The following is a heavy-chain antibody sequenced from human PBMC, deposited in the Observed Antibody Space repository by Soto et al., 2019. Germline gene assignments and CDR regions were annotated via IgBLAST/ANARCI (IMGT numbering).Heavy chain of an antibody. J-gene: IGHJ3*02. CDR1: GGSISSYY. CDR3: ATARPGSSSSDAFDI. V-gene: IGHV4-4*07. Sequence: SETLSLTCTVSGGSISSYYWSWIRQPAGKGLEWIGRIYTSGSTNYNPSLKSRVTMSVDTSKNQFSLKLSSVTAADTAVYYCATARPGSSSSDAFDIWGQGTMVTVSS. D-gene: IGHD6-13*01. CDR2: IYTSGST.